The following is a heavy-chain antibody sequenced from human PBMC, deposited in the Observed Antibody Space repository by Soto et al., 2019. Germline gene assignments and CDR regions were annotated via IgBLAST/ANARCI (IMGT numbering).Heavy chain of an antibody. Sequence: QVTLKESGPVLVKPTETLTLICTVSGFSLSNARMGVSWIRQPPGKALEWLAHIFSNDEKSYSTSLKSRLTISKDTSKSQVVLTMTNMDPVDTATYYCARIRNYDFWSGGPSLFDYWGQGTLVTVSS. CDR1: GFSLSNARMG. CDR2: IFSNDEK. V-gene: IGHV2-26*01. D-gene: IGHD3-3*01. J-gene: IGHJ4*02. CDR3: ARIRNYDFWSGGPSLFDY.